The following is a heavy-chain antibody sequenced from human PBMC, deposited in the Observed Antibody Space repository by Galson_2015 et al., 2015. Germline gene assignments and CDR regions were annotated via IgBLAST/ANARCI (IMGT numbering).Heavy chain of an antibody. Sequence: ETLSLTCTVSGGSVSSGSYYLNWIRQPPGKGLEWIGYIYYSGSTKYNPSLKSRVTISGDTSKNQFSLKLSSVTAADTAVYYCARGPLLNWFGPWGQGILVTVSS. CDR1: GGSVSSGSYY. J-gene: IGHJ5*02. CDR2: IYYSGST. V-gene: IGHV4-61*01. CDR3: ARGPLLNWFGP. D-gene: IGHD2/OR15-2a*01.